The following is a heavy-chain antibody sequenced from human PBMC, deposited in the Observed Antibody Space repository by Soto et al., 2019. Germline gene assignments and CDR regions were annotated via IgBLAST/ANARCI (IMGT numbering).Heavy chain of an antibody. CDR3: ARDRPTSSIRARDYYYAMDV. Sequence: SVKVSCKAAGYTFTRYGISWVRQAPGQGLEWMGWISGYNGDTKYAQKLQGRVTMTTDTSTTTAYMELRSLRSDDTAVYYCARDRPTSSIRARDYYYAMDVWGQGTTVTAP. V-gene: IGHV1-18*01. D-gene: IGHD6-6*01. CDR1: GYTFTRYG. CDR2: ISGYNGDT. J-gene: IGHJ6*02.